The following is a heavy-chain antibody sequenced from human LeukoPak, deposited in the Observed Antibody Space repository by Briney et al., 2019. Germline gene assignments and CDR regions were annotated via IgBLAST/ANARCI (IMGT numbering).Heavy chain of an antibody. CDR3: ARDRPHNWFDP. V-gene: IGHV3-74*01. CDR1: GFTFSSYD. J-gene: IGHJ5*02. Sequence: GGSLRLSCAASGFTFSSYDMNWVRQAPGKGLEWVSWINNDGSYAVYADSVRARFTISRDNAKNTLYLQMNSLRPEDTAVYYCARDRPHNWFDPWGQGTLVTVSS. CDR2: INNDGSYA.